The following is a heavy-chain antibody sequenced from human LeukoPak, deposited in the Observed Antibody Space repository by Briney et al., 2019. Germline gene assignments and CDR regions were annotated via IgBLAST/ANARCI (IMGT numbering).Heavy chain of an antibody. CDR1: GFTFSSYA. J-gene: IGHJ4*02. Sequence: GGSLRLSCAASGFTFSSYAMSWVRQAPGKGLEWVSSISSSGGSTYYADSVKGRFTISRDTSKNTLYLQMNSLRPEDTAVYYCARDAKQLPYWVQGTLVTVSS. D-gene: IGHD5-24*01. V-gene: IGHV3-23*01. CDR2: ISSSGGST. CDR3: ARDAKQLPY.